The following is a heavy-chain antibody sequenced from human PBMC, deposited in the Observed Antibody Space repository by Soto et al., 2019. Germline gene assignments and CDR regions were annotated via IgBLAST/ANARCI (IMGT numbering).Heavy chain of an antibody. CDR1: GFTCSNYA. V-gene: IGHV3-33*01. CDR2: IWSDGSNK. J-gene: IGHJ5*02. Sequence: QVQLVESGGGVVQPGRSLSLSCAASGFTCSNYAIHWVRQAPGKGLEWVSVIWSDGSNKYYTDSVKGRFTISRDNSKNTVQLQMNSLRAEDTAVYYCARDQTGSHPYNGFDPWGQGTLVTVSS. CDR3: ARDQTGSHPYNGFDP. D-gene: IGHD1-26*01.